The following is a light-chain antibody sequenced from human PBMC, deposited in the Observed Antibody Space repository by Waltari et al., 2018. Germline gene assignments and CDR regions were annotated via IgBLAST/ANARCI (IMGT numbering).Light chain of an antibody. CDR1: SSDVVGYNY. J-gene: IGLJ3*02. CDR3: NSYAGSNDVV. Sequence: QSALTQPPSASGSPGQSVTISCTGTSSDVVGYNYVSWYQQHPGKAPKLMIYEVNKRPSGVPDRFSGSKSANTASLTVSGLQAEDEADYFCNSYAGSNDVVFGGGTMLTVL. V-gene: IGLV2-8*01. CDR2: EVN.